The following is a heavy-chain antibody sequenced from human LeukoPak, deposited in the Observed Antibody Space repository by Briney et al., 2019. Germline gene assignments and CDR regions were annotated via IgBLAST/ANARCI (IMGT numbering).Heavy chain of an antibody. V-gene: IGHV1-8*01. CDR3: ARDGRDSSGYYFY. CDR2: MNPNSGNT. CDR1: GYTFTSYD. J-gene: IGHJ4*02. Sequence: ASVKVSCKASGYTFTSYDINWVRQATGQGLEWMGWMNPNSGNTGYAQKFQGRVTMTRNTSISTAYMELRSLRSDDTAVYYCARDGRDSSGYYFYWGQGTLVTVSS. D-gene: IGHD3-22*01.